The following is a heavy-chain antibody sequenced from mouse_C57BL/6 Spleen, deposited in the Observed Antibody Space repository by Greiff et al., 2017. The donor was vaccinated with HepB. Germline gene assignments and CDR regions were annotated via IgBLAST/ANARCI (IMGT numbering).Heavy chain of an antibody. CDR1: GYAFSSSW. CDR3: AKWVSGSRGYYFDY. Sequence: VQLQQSGPELVKPGASVKISCKASGYAFSSSWMNWVKQRPGKGLEWIGRIYPGDGDTNYNGKFKGKATLTADKSSSTAYMQLSSLTSEDSAVYFCAKWVSGSRGYYFDYWGQGTTLTVSS. CDR2: IYPGDGDT. V-gene: IGHV1-82*01. J-gene: IGHJ2*01. D-gene: IGHD1-1*01.